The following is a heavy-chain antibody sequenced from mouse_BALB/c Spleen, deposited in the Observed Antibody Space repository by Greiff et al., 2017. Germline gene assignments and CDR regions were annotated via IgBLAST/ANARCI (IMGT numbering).Heavy chain of an antibody. V-gene: IGHV2-2*02. CDR2: IWSGGST. Sequence: QVQLQQSGPGLVQPSQSLSITCAVSGFSLTSYGVHWVRQSPGKGLEWLGVIWSGGSTDYNAAFISRLSISKDNSKSQVFFKMNSLQANDTAIYYCARSMVTTYYYAMDYWGQGTSVTVSS. CDR3: ARSMVTTYYYAMDY. J-gene: IGHJ4*01. D-gene: IGHD2-10*02. CDR1: GFSLTSYG.